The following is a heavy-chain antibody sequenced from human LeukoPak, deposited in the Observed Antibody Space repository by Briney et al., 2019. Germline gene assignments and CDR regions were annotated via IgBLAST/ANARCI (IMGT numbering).Heavy chain of an antibody. Sequence: GGSLRLSCAASGISFSSFGMSWVRQIPEKGLEWDSTLSSTGTTFYAGSVKGRFTISRANSENTLYLQMDSLTAEDTALYYCARVGYSSAWYFFNFWGQGTLVTVSS. V-gene: IGHV3-23*01. D-gene: IGHD6-13*01. CDR2: LSSTGTT. J-gene: IGHJ4*02. CDR3: ARVGYSSAWYFFNF. CDR1: GISFSSFG.